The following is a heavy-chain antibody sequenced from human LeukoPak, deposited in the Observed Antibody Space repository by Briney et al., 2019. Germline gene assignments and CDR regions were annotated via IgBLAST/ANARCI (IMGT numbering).Heavy chain of an antibody. CDR2: ISPNGGTT. Sequence: ASVKVSCKASGYTVTDYFIHWVRQAPGQGLEWMGIISPNGGTTNYAQKFQDRVTMTRDTSTSTVYMELSSLRSEDPAVYYCARGYCTNGVCRTFDIWGQGTLVTVSS. V-gene: IGHV1-46*01. D-gene: IGHD2-8*01. CDR3: ARGYCTNGVCRTFDI. CDR1: GYTVTDYF. J-gene: IGHJ4*02.